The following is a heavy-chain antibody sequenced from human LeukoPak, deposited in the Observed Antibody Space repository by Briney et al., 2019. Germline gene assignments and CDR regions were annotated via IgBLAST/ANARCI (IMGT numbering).Heavy chain of an antibody. CDR2: IYYNGST. D-gene: IGHD3-3*01. J-gene: IGHJ4*02. V-gene: IGHV4-39*01. CDR1: GGSIISTSYF. CDR3: ARLAIPHKSGYTGY. Sequence: SETLSLTCAVSGGSIISTSYFWGWIRQPPGKGLEWIGSIYYNGSTYYDPSLKSRVTISVDTSEDQFSLRLSSVTAADTALYYCARLAIPHKSGYTGYWGQGILVPVSS.